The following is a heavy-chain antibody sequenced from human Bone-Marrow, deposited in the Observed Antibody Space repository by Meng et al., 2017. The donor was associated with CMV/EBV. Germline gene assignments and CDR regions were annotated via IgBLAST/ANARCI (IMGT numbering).Heavy chain of an antibody. Sequence: GGSLRLSCAASGFTFSSYAMSWVRQAPGKGLEWVSVIYNEFSSTYYTDSVKGRFTISRDNSKNTLYLQMNSLRAEDTAVYFCAKDMRDGHDYGDYITYFSGKDVWGQGTTVTVSS. CDR2: IYNEFSST. CDR3: AKDMRDGHDYGDYITYFSGKDV. V-gene: IGHV3-23*03. CDR1: GFTFSSYA. D-gene: IGHD4-17*01. J-gene: IGHJ6*02.